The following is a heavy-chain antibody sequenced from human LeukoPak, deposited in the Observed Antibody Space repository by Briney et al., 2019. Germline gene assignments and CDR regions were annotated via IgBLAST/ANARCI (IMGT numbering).Heavy chain of an antibody. D-gene: IGHD3-10*01. Sequence: GGSLRLSCAASGFTFSDYYMTWIRQAPGKGLEWISYMSSSGGTIYYADSVKGRFTVSRDNAKNSLYLQMNSLRAEDTAVYYCARGRRLGETHYYYYYMDVWGKGTTVTISS. CDR3: ARGRRLGETHYYYYYMDV. V-gene: IGHV3-11*01. CDR2: MSSSGGTI. CDR1: GFTFSDYY. J-gene: IGHJ6*03.